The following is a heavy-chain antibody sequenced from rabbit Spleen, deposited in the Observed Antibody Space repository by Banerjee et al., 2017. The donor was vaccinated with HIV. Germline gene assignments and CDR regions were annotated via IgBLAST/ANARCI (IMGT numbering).Heavy chain of an antibody. D-gene: IGHD3-1*01. CDR2: IYAAKGST. CDR1: GIDFTKYY. J-gene: IGHJ3*01. CDR3: ARALVPWLVLTRLDL. V-gene: IGHV1S7*01. Sequence: QLTETGGGLVQPGGSLTLSCKASGIDFTKYYITWVRQAPGKGLEWIGIIYAAKGSTDYASWVKVRFPISSVNAQSTVVLKMPSLTAADTATYFCARALVPWLVLTRLDLCGQGTLFTVS.